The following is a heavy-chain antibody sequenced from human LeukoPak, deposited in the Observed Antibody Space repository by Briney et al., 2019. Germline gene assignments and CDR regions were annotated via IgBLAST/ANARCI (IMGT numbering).Heavy chain of an antibody. CDR2: IRSKAYGGTT. V-gene: IGHV3-49*04. J-gene: IGHJ4*02. Sequence: GGSLRLSCTASGFTFGDYAMSWVRQAPGKGLEWVGFIRSKAYGGTTEYAASVKGRFTISRDDSKSIAYLQMNSLKTEDTAVYYCTRALAAADDYWGQGTLVTVSS. CDR1: GFTFGDYA. CDR3: TRALAAADDY. D-gene: IGHD6-13*01.